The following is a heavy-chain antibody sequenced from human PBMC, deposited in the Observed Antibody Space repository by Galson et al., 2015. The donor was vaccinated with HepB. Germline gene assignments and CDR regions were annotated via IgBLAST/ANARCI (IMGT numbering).Heavy chain of an antibody. J-gene: IGHJ4*02. CDR3: TTVATVTKGTLDY. CDR1: GFVFTYAS. V-gene: IGHV3-15*01. CDR2: IKSKTDGGTA. D-gene: IGHD4-17*01. Sequence: SLRLSCAGSGFVFTYASMSWVRQAPGKGLEWIGLIKSKTDGGTADYAAPVEGRFTISRDDSKNTVYLQLNSLKTEDTAVYFCTTVATVTKGTLDYWGQGILVTVSS.